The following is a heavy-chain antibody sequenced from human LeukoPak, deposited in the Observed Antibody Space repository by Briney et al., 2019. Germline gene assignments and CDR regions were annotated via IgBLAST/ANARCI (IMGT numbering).Heavy chain of an antibody. Sequence: PGGSLRLSCVASGFAFNSYAMSWVRQAPGKGLEWVSAISGSGGSTHYADSVKGRFTISRDNSKNTLYLQMNSLTAVDTAVYFCARRGYTYASLDYWGKGTLVTVSS. V-gene: IGHV3-23*01. D-gene: IGHD5-18*01. J-gene: IGHJ4*02. CDR3: ARRGYTYASLDY. CDR1: GFAFNSYA. CDR2: ISGSGGST.